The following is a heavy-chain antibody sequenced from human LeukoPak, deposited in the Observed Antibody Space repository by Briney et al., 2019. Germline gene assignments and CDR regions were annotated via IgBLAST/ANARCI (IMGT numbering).Heavy chain of an antibody. Sequence: SVKVSCKASGGTFSSYAISWVRQAPGQGLEWMGRIIPIFGTANYAQKFRGRVTITTDESTSTAYMELSSLRSEDTAVYYCARSSHKYSTFDYWGQGTLVTVSS. CDR2: IIPIFGTA. CDR1: GGTFSSYA. D-gene: IGHD5-18*01. CDR3: ARSSHKYSTFDY. J-gene: IGHJ4*02. V-gene: IGHV1-69*05.